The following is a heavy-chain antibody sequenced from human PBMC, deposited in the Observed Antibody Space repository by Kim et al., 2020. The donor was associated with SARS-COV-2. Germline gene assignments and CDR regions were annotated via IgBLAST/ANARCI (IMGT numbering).Heavy chain of an antibody. CDR2: IDHSGST. Sequence: SETLSLTCAVYGGSFSGYYWTWIRQPPGKGLEWIGEIDHSGSTNYNPSLKSRVTISVDTSKNQFSLKLTSVTAADTAVYYCARTRRGSGSYYKGSRPLDYWGQGTLVTVSS. D-gene: IGHD3-10*01. V-gene: IGHV4-34*01. CDR3: ARTRRGSGSYYKGSRPLDY. J-gene: IGHJ4*02. CDR1: GGSFSGYY.